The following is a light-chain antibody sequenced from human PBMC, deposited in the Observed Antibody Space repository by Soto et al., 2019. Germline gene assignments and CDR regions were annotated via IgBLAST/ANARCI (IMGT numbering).Light chain of an antibody. Sequence: DIVLTQSPATLSFSPGERATLSCRASQSVRSYLAWYQQKPGQTPRLLIYDAFNRATGIPARFSGSVSGTEFTLPISSLEPEDFAVYYCTQRGNWLQTFGSGTKVDIX. CDR2: DAF. V-gene: IGKV3-11*01. CDR3: TQRGNWLQT. CDR1: QSVRSY. J-gene: IGKJ3*01.